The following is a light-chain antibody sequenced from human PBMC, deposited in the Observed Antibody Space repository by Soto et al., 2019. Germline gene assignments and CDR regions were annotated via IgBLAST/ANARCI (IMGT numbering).Light chain of an antibody. J-gene: IGKJ1*01. CDR1: QSVSSSY. Sequence: EIGLTQSPGTLSLSPGERATLSCRASQSVSSSYLAWFQQKPGQAPRLLFYGASFRATGIPDRFSGSGSVTDFTLTISGLEPEAFAVYYCQEYGSSRTFGQGTKVEIK. V-gene: IGKV3-20*01. CDR3: QEYGSSRT. CDR2: GAS.